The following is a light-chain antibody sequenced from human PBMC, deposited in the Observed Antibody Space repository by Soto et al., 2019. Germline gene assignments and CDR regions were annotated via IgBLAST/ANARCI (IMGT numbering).Light chain of an antibody. CDR3: SSYTSSSTL. J-gene: IGLJ1*01. V-gene: IGLV2-14*01. CDR1: ISDVGGYNY. CDR2: AVT. Sequence: QSVLTQPSSLSGSPGQSITISCTGTISDVGGYNYVSWYQQHPGKAPKLMIYAVTDRPSGVSSRFSGSKSANTASLTISGLQAEDEADYYCSSYTSSSTLFGTGTKVTVL.